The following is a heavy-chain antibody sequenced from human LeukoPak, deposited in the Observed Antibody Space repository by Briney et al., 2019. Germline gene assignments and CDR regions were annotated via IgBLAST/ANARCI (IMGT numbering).Heavy chain of an antibody. V-gene: IGHV1-18*01. CDR3: GSGIAATFEVYSDY. D-gene: IGHD2-15*01. J-gene: IGHJ4*02. Sequence: GASVKVSCKASGYTFTKYGITWVRQAPGQGLEWMGWISCYNGNTNYAQKLQDRVTMTTDTSTSTAYMELRSLRSDDTALYYCGSGIAATFEVYSDYWGQGTLVTVSS. CDR2: ISCYNGNT. CDR1: GYTFTKYG.